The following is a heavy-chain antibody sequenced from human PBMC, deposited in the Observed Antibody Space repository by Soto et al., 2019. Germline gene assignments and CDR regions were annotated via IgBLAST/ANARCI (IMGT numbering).Heavy chain of an antibody. Sequence: SETLSLTCAVSGVSISSGYWWPWVRQSPQRGLEYIGEIFHDGTANYYPSFERRVAISVDTSKNQFSLKLTSVTAADTAIYFCARLVYDTRLNYMYFDFWGHGTLVSVSS. CDR1: GVSISSGYW. CDR3: ARLVYDTRLNYMYFDF. V-gene: IGHV4-4*02. D-gene: IGHD3-10*01. CDR2: IFHDGTA. J-gene: IGHJ4*01.